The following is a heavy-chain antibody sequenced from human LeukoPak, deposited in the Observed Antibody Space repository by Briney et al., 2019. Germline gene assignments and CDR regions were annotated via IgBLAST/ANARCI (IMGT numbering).Heavy chain of an antibody. J-gene: IGHJ3*02. CDR1: GGTFSSYA. CDR3: ARDWEDGDYLVRAFDI. Sequence: ASVKVSCKASGGTFSSYAISWVRQAPGQGLEWMGGIIPIFGTANYAQKFQGRVTITADESTSTAYMELSSLRSEDTAVYYCARDWEDGDYLVRAFDIWGQGTIVTVSS. D-gene: IGHD4-17*01. CDR2: IIPIFGTA. V-gene: IGHV1-69*01.